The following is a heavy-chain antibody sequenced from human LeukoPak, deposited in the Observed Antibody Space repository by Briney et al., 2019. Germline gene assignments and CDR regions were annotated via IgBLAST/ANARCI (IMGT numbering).Heavy chain of an antibody. J-gene: IGHJ4*02. CDR3: TTDAGYSSRWYNY. Sequence: GGSLRLSCAASGFIFTNAYMTWVRQAPGKGLEWLGRIKSRVDGGTTDYAAPVKGRFSISRDDSRNMLYLQMNSLKTEDTAVYYCTTDAGYSSRWYNYWGQGTLVTVAS. V-gene: IGHV3-15*01. D-gene: IGHD6-13*01. CDR1: GFIFTNAY. CDR2: IKSRVDGGTT.